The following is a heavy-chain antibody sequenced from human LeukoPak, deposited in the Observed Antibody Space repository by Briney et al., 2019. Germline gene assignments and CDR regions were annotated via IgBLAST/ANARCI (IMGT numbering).Heavy chain of an antibody. D-gene: IGHD2-2*01. CDR1: GGTFSSYA. Sequence: SVKVSCKASGGTFSSYAISWVRQAPGQGLEWMGGIIPIFGTANYAQKFQGRVTITADESTSTAYMELSSLRSEDTAVYYCARVSTRVVGGNYYYYYMDVWGKGTTVTVSS. J-gene: IGHJ6*03. CDR3: ARVSTRVVGGNYYYYYMDV. CDR2: IIPIFGTA. V-gene: IGHV1-69*13.